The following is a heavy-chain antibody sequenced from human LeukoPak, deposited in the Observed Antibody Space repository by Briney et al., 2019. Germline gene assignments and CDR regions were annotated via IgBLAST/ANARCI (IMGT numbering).Heavy chain of an antibody. V-gene: IGHV3-30-3*01. CDR1: GFTFSSYA. CDR3: ARDIKWGRYRPYYYYYYGMDV. CDR2: ISYAGSNK. J-gene: IGHJ6*02. Sequence: GGALRLSCAAPGFTFSSYALHWVRQAPHTGLEWVAVISYAGSNKYYADSVKGRFTIYRDNSKNTLYLQMNSLRAEDTAVYYCARDIKWGRYRPYYYYYYGMDVWGQGTTVTVSS. D-gene: IGHD3-9*01.